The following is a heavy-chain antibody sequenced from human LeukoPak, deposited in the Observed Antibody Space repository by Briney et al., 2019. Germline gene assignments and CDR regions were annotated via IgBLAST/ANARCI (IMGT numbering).Heavy chain of an antibody. Sequence: GGSLRLSCAASGFTFSSYAMSWVRQAPGKGLVGVSAISGSGSSTYYANSLKGRFTISRDNSKNTLYLQVNSLRAEDTAVYYCASHCSGGSCYFWGQGTLVSVSS. J-gene: IGHJ4*02. CDR1: GFTFSSYA. D-gene: IGHD2-15*01. CDR3: ASHCSGGSCYF. CDR2: ISGSGSST. V-gene: IGHV3-23*01.